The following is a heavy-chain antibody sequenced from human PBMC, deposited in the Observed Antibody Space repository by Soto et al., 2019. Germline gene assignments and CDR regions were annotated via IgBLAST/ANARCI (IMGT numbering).Heavy chain of an antibody. Sequence: KPSETLSLTCGVSCFSLRSGYYWGWIRQPPGKGLEWIGSIYHSGSTSYNPSLKSRVTISVDTSKNQFSLKLTSVTAADTAVYYCAGSAFYQSPTDFDYWGQGTLVTVPQ. CDR3: AGSAFYQSPTDFDY. D-gene: IGHD3-3*01. CDR2: IYHSGST. J-gene: IGHJ4*02. V-gene: IGHV4-38-2*01. CDR1: CFSLRSGYY.